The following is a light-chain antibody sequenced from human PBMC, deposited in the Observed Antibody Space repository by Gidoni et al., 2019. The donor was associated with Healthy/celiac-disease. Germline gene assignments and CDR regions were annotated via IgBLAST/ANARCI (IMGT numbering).Light chain of an antibody. V-gene: IGKV1-9*01. CDR1: QGISSY. J-gene: IGKJ2*01. CDR3: QQLNSYPPYT. CDR2: AAS. Sequence: DIQFTQSPSFLSASVGDRVTITCRARQGISSYLAWYQQKPGKAPKLLIYAASTWQRGVPSRFSGSGSGTEFTLTISSLQPEDFATYYCQQLNSYPPYTFGQGTKLETK.